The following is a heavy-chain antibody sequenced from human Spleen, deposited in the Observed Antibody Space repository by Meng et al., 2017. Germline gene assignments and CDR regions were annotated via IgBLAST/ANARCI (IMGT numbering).Heavy chain of an antibody. CDR3: ARARDGYNYYSIFGAFDI. D-gene: IGHD5-24*01. V-gene: IGHV4-59*01. Sequence: SETLSLTCTVSGGSISSYYWSWIRQPPGKGLEWIGYIYYSGSTKYSPSLKSRVTISVDTSKNQFSLKLSSVTAADTAVYYCARARDGYNYYSIFGAFDIWGQGTMVTVSS. CDR1: GGSISSYY. CDR2: IYYSGST. J-gene: IGHJ3*02.